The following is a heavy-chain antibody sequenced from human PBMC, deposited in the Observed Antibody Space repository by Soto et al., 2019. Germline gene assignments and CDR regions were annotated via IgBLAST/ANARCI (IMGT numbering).Heavy chain of an antibody. Sequence: GGSLRLSCAASGFTFSSYGMHWVRQAPGKGLEWVAVISYDGSNKYYADSVKGRFTISRDNSKNTLYLQMNSLRAEDTAVYYCAKDPRGLNWGFMGYWGQGTLVTVSS. CDR3: AKDPRGLNWGFMGY. J-gene: IGHJ4*02. CDR2: ISYDGSNK. V-gene: IGHV3-30*18. D-gene: IGHD7-27*01. CDR1: GFTFSSYG.